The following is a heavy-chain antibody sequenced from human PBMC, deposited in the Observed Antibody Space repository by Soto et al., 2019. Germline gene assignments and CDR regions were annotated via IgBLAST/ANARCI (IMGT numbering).Heavy chain of an antibody. CDR1: GFTFSNAW. CDR3: TTLNHIAVAGTNFDY. V-gene: IGHV3-15*01. CDR2: IKSKTDGGTT. D-gene: IGHD6-19*01. J-gene: IGHJ4*02. Sequence: EVQLVESGGGLVKPGGSLRLSCAASGFTFSNAWMSWVRQAPGKWLEWVGRIKSKTDGGTTDYAAPVKGRFTISRDDSKNTLYLQMNSLKTEDTAVYYCTTLNHIAVAGTNFDYWGQGTLVTVSS.